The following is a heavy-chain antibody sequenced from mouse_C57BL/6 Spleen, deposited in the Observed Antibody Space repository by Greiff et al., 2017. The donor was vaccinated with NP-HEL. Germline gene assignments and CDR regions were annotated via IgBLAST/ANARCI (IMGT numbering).Heavy chain of an antibody. J-gene: IGHJ1*03. CDR3: ARGIYYYGSGYFDV. Sequence: EVNVVESVAELVRPGASVKLSCTASGFNIKNTYMHWVKQRPEQGLEWIGRIDPANGNTKYAPKFQGKATITADTSSNTAYLPLSSLTSEDTAIYYCARGIYYYGSGYFDVWGTGTTVTVSS. D-gene: IGHD1-1*01. CDR1: GFNIKNTY. CDR2: IDPANGNT. V-gene: IGHV14-3*01.